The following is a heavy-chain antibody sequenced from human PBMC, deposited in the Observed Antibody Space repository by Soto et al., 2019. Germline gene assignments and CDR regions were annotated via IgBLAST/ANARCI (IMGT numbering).Heavy chain of an antibody. D-gene: IGHD3-3*01. CDR1: GGTFSNYA. CDR3: ARDAIFGVVIRGIDYYYGMDV. V-gene: IGHV1-69*01. Sequence: QVQLVQSGAEVKKPGSSAKVSCKASGGTFSNYAISWVRQAPGQGLEWMGGIIPIFGTTNYAQKFQGRVTITADESTSTAYMELSSLRSEDTAVYYCARDAIFGVVIRGIDYYYGMDVWGQGTTVTVSS. J-gene: IGHJ6*02. CDR2: IIPIFGTT.